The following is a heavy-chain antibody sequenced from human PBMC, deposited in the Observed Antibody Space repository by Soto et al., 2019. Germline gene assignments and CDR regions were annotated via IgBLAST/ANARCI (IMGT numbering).Heavy chain of an antibody. CDR2: INPSGGST. CDR3: AGDRSIVGALRAFDY. CDR1: GYTFTSYY. V-gene: IGHV1-46*01. Sequence: GASVKVSCKASGYTFTSYYMHWVRQAPGQGLEWMGIINPSGGSTSYAQKFQGRVTMTRDTSTSTVYMELSSLRSEDTAVYYCAGDRSIVGALRAFDYWGQGTLVTVSS. D-gene: IGHD1-26*01. J-gene: IGHJ4*02.